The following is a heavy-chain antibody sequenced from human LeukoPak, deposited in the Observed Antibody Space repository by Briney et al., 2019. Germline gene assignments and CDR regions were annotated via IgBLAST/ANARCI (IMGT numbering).Heavy chain of an antibody. CDR2: ISGSGGST. J-gene: IGHJ4*02. CDR3: AKDLMIVVVITYFDY. V-gene: IGHV3-23*01. Sequence: TGGSLRLSCAASGFTFSSYAMSWVRQAPGKGLEWVSAISGSGGSTYYADSVKGRFIISRDNSKNTLYLQMNSLRAEDTAVYYCAKDLMIVVVITYFDYWGQGTLVTVSS. D-gene: IGHD3-22*01. CDR1: GFTFSSYA.